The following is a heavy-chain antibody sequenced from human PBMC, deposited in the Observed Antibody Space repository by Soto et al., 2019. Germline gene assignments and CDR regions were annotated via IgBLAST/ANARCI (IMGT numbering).Heavy chain of an antibody. CDR3: ARDLPRAGSEDRTATRTEYYYYGMDV. CDR1: GYTFTGYY. D-gene: IGHD2-21*02. CDR2: INPNSGGT. V-gene: IGHV1-2*04. J-gene: IGHJ6*02. Sequence: ASVKVSCKASGYTFTGYYMHWVRQAPGQGLEWMGWINPNSGGTNYAQKFQGWVTMTRDTSISTAYMELSRLRSDDTAVYYCARDLPRAGSEDRTATRTEYYYYGMDVWGQGTTVTVSS.